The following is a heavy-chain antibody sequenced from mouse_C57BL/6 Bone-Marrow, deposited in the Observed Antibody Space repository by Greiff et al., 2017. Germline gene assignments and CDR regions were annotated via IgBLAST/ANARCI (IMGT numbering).Heavy chain of an antibody. CDR1: GFTFSSYA. CDR2: ISSGGDYI. J-gene: IGHJ2*01. Sequence: EVMLVESGEGLVKPGGSLKLSCAASGFTFSSYAMSWVRQTPEKRLEWVAYISSGGDYIYYADTVKGRFTISRDNARNTLYLQMSSLKSEDTAMYYCTREGIYYSNYFDYWGQGTTLTVSS. CDR3: TREGIYYSNYFDY. D-gene: IGHD2-5*01. V-gene: IGHV5-9-1*02.